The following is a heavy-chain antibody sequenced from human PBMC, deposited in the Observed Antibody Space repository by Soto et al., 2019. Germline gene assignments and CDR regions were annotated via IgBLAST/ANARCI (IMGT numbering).Heavy chain of an antibody. V-gene: IGHV1-69*13. CDR3: ARDGTLYDSSAYYYLY. D-gene: IGHD3-22*01. CDR1: GGTFSRYT. J-gene: IGHJ4*02. CDR2: ITPMFGTP. Sequence: SVKVSCKASGGTFSRYTITWVRQAPGQGLEWMGGITPMFGTPNYAQKFQGRVTITANESTSTAYMELSSLRSEDTAMYYCARDGTLYDSSAYYYLYWGQGTLVTVSS.